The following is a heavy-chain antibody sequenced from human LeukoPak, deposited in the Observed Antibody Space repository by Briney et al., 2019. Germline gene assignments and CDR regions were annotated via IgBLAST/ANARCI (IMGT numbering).Heavy chain of an antibody. CDR2: IIPIFGTA. Sequence: SVKASCKASGGTFSSYAISWVRQAPGQGLEWMGGIIPIFGTANYAQKFQGRVTITTDESTSTAYMELSSLRSEDTAVYYCARSRRAGLGYMDVWGKGTTVTVSS. J-gene: IGHJ6*03. CDR3: ARSRRAGLGYMDV. V-gene: IGHV1-69*05. CDR1: GGTFSSYA. D-gene: IGHD6-19*01.